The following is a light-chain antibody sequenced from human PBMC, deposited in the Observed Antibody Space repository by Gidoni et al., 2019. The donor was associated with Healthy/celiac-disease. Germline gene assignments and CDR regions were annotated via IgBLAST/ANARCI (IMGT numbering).Light chain of an antibody. V-gene: IGKV1-5*03. J-gene: IGKJ1*01. CDR2: KAS. CDR3: QQYNSYSRGA. Sequence: DIQMTQSPSTLSASVGDRVPITCRASQSISNWLAWYQQKQGKAPKLLIYKASSLESGVPSRFSGSGSGTEFTLTISSLQPDDFATYYCQQYNSYSRGAFGQGTKVEIK. CDR1: QSISNW.